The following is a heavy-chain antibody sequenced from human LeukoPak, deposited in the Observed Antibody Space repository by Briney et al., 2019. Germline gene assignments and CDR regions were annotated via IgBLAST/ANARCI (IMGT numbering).Heavy chain of an antibody. Sequence: AGGSLRLSCAASGFTFSSYAMSWVRQAPGKGLEWVSAISGSGGSTYYADSVKGRFTISRDNSKNTLYLQMNSLRAKDTAVYYCAKDRRPVYYYDSSGYYPDYWGQGTLVTVSS. CDR1: GFTFSSYA. D-gene: IGHD3-22*01. CDR3: AKDRRPVYYYDSSGYYPDY. V-gene: IGHV3-23*01. J-gene: IGHJ4*02. CDR2: ISGSGGST.